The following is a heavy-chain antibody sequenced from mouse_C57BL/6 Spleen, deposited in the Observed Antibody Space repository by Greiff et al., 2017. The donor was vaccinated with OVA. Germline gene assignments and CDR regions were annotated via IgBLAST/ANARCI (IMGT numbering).Heavy chain of an antibody. V-gene: IGHV1-22*01. CDR2: INPNNGGT. CDR1: GYTFTDYN. CDR3: ARLEGYYVDYFDY. D-gene: IGHD2-3*01. J-gene: IGHJ2*01. Sequence: VQLQQSGPELVKPGASVKMSCKASGYTFTDYNMHWVKQSHGKSLEWIGYINPNNGGTSYDQKFKGKATLTVNKSSSTAYMELRSLTSEDSAVYYCARLEGYYVDYFDYWGQGTTLTVSS.